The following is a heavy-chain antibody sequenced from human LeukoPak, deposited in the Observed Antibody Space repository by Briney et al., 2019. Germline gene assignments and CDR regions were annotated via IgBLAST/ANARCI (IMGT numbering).Heavy chain of an antibody. D-gene: IGHD3-22*01. CDR1: GFTFSTYT. CDR3: ARAPFYDSSGYYYND. CDR2: ISSSGAL. J-gene: IGHJ4*02. Sequence: TGGSLRLSCAGSGFTFSTYTMNWVRQSSGRGLEWVSTISSSGALHYADSVKGRFTISRDNAKNSLYLQMNSLRAEDTAVYYCARAPFYDSSGYYYNDWGQGTLVTVSS. V-gene: IGHV3-48*04.